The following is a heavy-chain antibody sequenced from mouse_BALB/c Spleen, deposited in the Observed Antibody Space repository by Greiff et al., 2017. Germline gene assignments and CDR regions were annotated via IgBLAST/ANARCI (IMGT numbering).Heavy chain of an antibody. J-gene: IGHJ4*01. CDR2: ISSGGSYT. V-gene: IGHV5-9-3*01. CDR3: ARQLGLREGAMDY. Sequence: DVHLVESGGGLVKPGGSLKLSCAASGFTFSSYAMSWVRQTPEKRLEWVATISSGGSYTYYPDSVKGRFTISRDNAKNTLYLQMSSLRSEDTAMYYCARQLGLREGAMDYWGQGTSVTVSS. D-gene: IGHD3-1*01. CDR1: GFTFSSYA.